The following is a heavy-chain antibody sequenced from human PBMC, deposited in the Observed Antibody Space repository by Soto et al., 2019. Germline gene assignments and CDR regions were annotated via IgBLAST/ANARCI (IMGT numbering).Heavy chain of an antibody. CDR2: IKRNTDGGTT. D-gene: IGHD4-17*01. J-gene: IGHJ4*02. V-gene: IGHV3-15*01. CDR1: GFTFSNAW. Sequence: GGSLRLSCEVSGFTFSNAWMSWVRQGPGKGLEWVGRIKRNTDGGTTNYAGPVKGRFTISRGDARNTLYLQMNSLQTDDTGIYYCTTGMTTVTAGFDYWGQGTLVTVSS. CDR3: TTGMTTVTAGFDY.